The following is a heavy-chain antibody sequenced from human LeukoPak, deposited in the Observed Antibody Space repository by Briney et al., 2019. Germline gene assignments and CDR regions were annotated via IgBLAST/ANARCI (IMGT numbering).Heavy chain of an antibody. D-gene: IGHD3-10*01. J-gene: IGHJ4*02. V-gene: IGHV3-23*01. CDR3: AKVTSERMWFGELRGAYFDY. Sequence: GRSLRLSCAASGFTFSSYAMSWVRQAPGKGLEWVSAISGSGGSTYYADSVKGRFTISRDNSKNTLYLQMNSLRAEDTAVYYCAKVTSERMWFGELRGAYFDYWGQGTLVTVSS. CDR1: GFTFSSYA. CDR2: ISGSGGST.